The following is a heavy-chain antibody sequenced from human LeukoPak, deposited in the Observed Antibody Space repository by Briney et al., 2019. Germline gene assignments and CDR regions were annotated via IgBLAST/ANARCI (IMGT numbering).Heavy chain of an antibody. CDR1: GYTLTELS. D-gene: IGHD3-10*01. V-gene: IGHV1-24*01. Sequence: ASVKVSCKVSGYTLTELSMHWVRQAPGKGLEWMGGFDPEDGETIYAQKFQGRVTMTEDTSTDTAYMELSSLRSEDTAVYYCASTSGRPLDFDYWGQGTLVTVSS. CDR2: FDPEDGET. J-gene: IGHJ4*02. CDR3: ASTSGRPLDFDY.